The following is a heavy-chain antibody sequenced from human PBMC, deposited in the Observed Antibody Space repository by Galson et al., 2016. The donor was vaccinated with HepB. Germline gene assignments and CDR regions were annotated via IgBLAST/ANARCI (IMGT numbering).Heavy chain of an antibody. Sequence: SLRLSCAASGFTLSDYWMAWVRQAPGKGLEWVADIKRDGSQKQYVESVKGRFTISRDNAEASVYLQMNSLRAEDTAIYYCARDTHDYRRSNNNWGAFDIWGQGTMVTVSS. CDR2: IKRDGSQK. CDR3: ARDTHDYRRSNNNWGAFDI. V-gene: IGHV3-7*03. J-gene: IGHJ3*02. CDR1: GFTLSDYW. D-gene: IGHD5-12*01.